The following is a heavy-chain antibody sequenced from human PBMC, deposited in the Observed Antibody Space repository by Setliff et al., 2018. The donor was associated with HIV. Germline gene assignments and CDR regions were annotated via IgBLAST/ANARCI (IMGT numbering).Heavy chain of an antibody. Sequence: SETLSLTCTVSGGSISSGDYYWSWIRQPPGKGLEWIGYTYYSGYTQYNPSLKSRVTISVDTSKNQFSLKLSSVTAADTAVFYCARLTTTYYYDSSAYYHPVWGQGTLVTVSS. CDR1: GGSISSGDYY. CDR2: TYYSGYT. V-gene: IGHV4-30-4*01. CDR3: ARLTTTYYYDSSAYYHPV. J-gene: IGHJ4*02. D-gene: IGHD3-22*01.